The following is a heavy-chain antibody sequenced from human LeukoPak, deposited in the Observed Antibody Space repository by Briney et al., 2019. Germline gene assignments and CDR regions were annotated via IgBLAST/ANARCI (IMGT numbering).Heavy chain of an antibody. D-gene: IGHD4-17*01. CDR3: ARHATVTTKYYYYYMDV. Sequence: PSETLSLTCTVSGGSISSSSYYWGWIRQPPGKGLEWIGSIYYSGSTYYNLSLKSRVTISVDTSKNQFSLKLSSVTAADTAVYYCARHATVTTKYYYYYMDVWGKGTTVTVSS. V-gene: IGHV4-39*01. CDR2: IYYSGST. J-gene: IGHJ6*03. CDR1: GGSISSSSYY.